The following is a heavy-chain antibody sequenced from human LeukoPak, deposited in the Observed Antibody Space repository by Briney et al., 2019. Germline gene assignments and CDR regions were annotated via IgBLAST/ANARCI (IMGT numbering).Heavy chain of an antibody. V-gene: IGHV3-21*01. CDR1: GFTFTTYD. J-gene: IGHJ4*02. CDR2: ISRNSGFI. D-gene: IGHD6-13*01. Sequence: GGSLRLSCAASGFTFTTYDMNWVRQAPGKGLEWVSYISRNSGFIYYADSVKGRFTISRDNAKNSLYLQMNSLRGEDTAVYYCARDDSSSWTLDYFDYWGQGTLVTVSS. CDR3: ARDDSSSWTLDYFDY.